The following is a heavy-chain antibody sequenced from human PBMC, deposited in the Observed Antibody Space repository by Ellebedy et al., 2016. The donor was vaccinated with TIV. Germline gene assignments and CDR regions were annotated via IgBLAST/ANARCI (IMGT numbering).Heavy chain of an antibody. V-gene: IGHV3-30*02. CDR3: AKGYDARGN. CDR2: IRYGGTDK. CDR1: GFTFSTYG. J-gene: IGHJ4*02. D-gene: IGHD3-3*01. Sequence: PGGSLRLSCAASGFTFSTYGMHWVRQAPGEGLQWVAFIRYGGTDKYYADSVKGRFTISRDNSKNTLYLQMSSLRVEDTAMYYCAKGYDARGNWGQGTLVTVSS.